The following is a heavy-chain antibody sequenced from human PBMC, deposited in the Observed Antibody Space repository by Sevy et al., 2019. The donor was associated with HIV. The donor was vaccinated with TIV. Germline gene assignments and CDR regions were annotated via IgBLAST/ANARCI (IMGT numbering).Heavy chain of an antibody. CDR2: IYTSGST. D-gene: IGHD2-2*01. CDR3: ARESGDCSSTSCYEGVFDY. V-gene: IGHV4-61*02. J-gene: IGHJ4*01. Sequence: SETLSLTCTVSCGSISSGNYYWSWIRQPAGKGLEWIGRIYTSGSTNYNPSLKSRVTISVDTSKNQFSLKLSSVTAADTAVYYCARESGDCSSTSCYEGVFDYWGHGTLVTVSS. CDR1: CGSISSGNYY.